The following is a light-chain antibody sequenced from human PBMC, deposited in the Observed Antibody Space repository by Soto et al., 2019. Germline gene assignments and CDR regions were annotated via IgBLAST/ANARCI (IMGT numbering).Light chain of an antibody. CDR3: QQVKCFPLT. CDR2: AAS. Sequence: DIQMTQSPSSVSAFVGDRVAITCRASHDIASWLAWYQQQPGKAPRLLIYAASSLQSGVPTRFSGSGSGTDFTLTITNLQPEDSAVYYCQQVKCFPLTFGGGTKVEIK. CDR1: HDIASW. V-gene: IGKV1-12*01. J-gene: IGKJ4*01.